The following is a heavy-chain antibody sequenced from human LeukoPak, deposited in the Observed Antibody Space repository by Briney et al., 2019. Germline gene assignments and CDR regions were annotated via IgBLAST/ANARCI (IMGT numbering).Heavy chain of an antibody. V-gene: IGHV3-15*01. CDR3: AIYNDTGSRYVQH. CDR1: GFTFTNAW. D-gene: IGHD3-10*01. J-gene: IGHJ1*01. CDR2: IRSTGDGGTT. Sequence: GGSLRLSCAASGFTFTNAWMTWVRPAPGKGLEWVGRIRSTGDGGTTDSAAPVKGRFTISRDDLKNTLYLQMNSLKTEDTAIYYCAIYNDTGSRYVQHWGQGTLATVSS.